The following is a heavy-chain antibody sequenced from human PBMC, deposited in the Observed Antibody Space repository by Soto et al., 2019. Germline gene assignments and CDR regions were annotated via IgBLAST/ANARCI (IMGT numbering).Heavy chain of an antibody. D-gene: IGHD6-13*01. CDR3: AREGRMAAAFDN. V-gene: IGHV1-3*01. CDR1: GYTFTNSA. J-gene: IGHJ4*02. Sequence: ASVKVSCKASGYTFTNSAIQWVRQAPGQRLEWMGWISPGNGNTNYSLKLQGRVSITRDTSATTAYMELNSLRSEDTAVYYCAREGRMAAAFDNWGQGTLVTVSS. CDR2: ISPGNGNT.